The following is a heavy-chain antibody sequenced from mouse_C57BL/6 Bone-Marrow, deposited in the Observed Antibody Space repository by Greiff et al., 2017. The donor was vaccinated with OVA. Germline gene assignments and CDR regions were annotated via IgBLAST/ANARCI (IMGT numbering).Heavy chain of an antibody. J-gene: IGHJ2*01. Sequence: DVKLVESGGGLVQPGGSLSLSCAASGFTFTDYYMSWVRQPPGKALEWLGFIRNKANGYTTEYSASVKGRFTISRDNSQSILYLQMNALRAEDSATYYCARYHWYYFDYWGQGTTLTVSS. V-gene: IGHV7-3*01. CDR3: ARYHWYYFDY. D-gene: IGHD4-1*01. CDR2: IRNKANGYTT. CDR1: GFTFTDYY.